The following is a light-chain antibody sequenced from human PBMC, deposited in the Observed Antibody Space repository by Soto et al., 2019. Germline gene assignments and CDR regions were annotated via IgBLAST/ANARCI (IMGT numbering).Light chain of an antibody. J-gene: IGKJ1*01. CDR3: QQSYNFPRT. CDR2: SAS. CDR1: QSISNF. Sequence: DIQLTQSPSSLSASVGDRVTITCRASQSISNFLHWYQQKPGQAPKLLISSASNVQSGVPSRFSGRGSVTEFTLTISGLQPEDSASYCCQQSYNFPRTFGQGTKVEI. V-gene: IGKV1-39*01.